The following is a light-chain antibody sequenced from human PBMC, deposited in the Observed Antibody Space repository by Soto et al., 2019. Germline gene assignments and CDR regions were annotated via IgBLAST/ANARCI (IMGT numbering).Light chain of an antibody. J-gene: IGKJ4*01. CDR1: QSINTY. CDR3: QQRSTWPLT. CDR2: DAS. V-gene: IGKV3-11*01. Sequence: EVVLTQSPATLSSSPGESVTLSCRASQSINTYLAWYQQKPGQAPRLLIYDASYRAAGIPSRFSGSGSGTDFTLTISSLEPADFAIYHCQQRSTWPLTFGGGTKVEI.